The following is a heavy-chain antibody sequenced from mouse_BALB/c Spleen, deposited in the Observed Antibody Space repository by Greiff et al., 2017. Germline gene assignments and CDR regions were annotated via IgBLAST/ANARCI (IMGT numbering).Heavy chain of an antibody. CDR3: ASGGAMDY. V-gene: IGHV14-1*02. CDR2: IDPENGNT. J-gene: IGHJ4*01. CDR1: GFNITDYY. Sequence: VQLQQSGAELVRPGALVKLSCKASGFNITDYYMHWVKQRPEQGLEWIGWIDPENGNTIYDPKFQGKASITADTSSNTAYLQLSSLTSEDTAVYYCASGGAMDYWGQGTSVTVSS.